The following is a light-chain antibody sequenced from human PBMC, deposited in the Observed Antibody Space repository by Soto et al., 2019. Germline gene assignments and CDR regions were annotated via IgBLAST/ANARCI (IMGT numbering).Light chain of an antibody. V-gene: IGKV1-39*01. J-gene: IGKJ2*01. Sequence: DIQMTQSPSSLSVSVGDRVTITCRASQSISSYLNWYQQKPGKAPKLLIYAASSVQSGVPSRFSGSGSGTDFTLTISSLQPEDFATYYCQQSYSTSYTLGQGTKLEIK. CDR2: AAS. CDR1: QSISSY. CDR3: QQSYSTSYT.